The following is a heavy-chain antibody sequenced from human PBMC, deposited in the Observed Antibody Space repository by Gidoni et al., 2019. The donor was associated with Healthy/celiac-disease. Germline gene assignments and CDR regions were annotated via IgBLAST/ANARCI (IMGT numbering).Heavy chain of an antibody. CDR2: INSDGSST. D-gene: IGHD2-2*01. V-gene: IGHV3-74*01. Sequence: EVQLVESGGGLVRPGGSLRPSCAPSGFPFSSYLMHWVRQAPGKGLVWVSRINSDGSSTRYADSVKGRFTISRDNAKNTLYLQMNSLRAEDTAVYYCARGGYCSSTSCSVDWFDPWGQGTLVTVSS. CDR1: GFPFSSYL. CDR3: ARGGYCSSTSCSVDWFDP. J-gene: IGHJ5*02.